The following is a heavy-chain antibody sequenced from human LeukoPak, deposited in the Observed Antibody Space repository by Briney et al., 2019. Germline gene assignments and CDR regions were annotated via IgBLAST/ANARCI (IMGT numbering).Heavy chain of an antibody. V-gene: IGHV1-3*01. CDR2: INAGNGNT. CDR1: GYTFTSYA. J-gene: IGHJ4*02. D-gene: IGHD3-9*01. CDR3: ARADILTGAFDY. Sequence: ASVKGSCKASGYTFTSYAMHWVRQAPGQRLEWMGWINAGNGNTKYSQKFQGRVTITRDTSASTAYMELSSLRFEDTAVYYCARADILTGAFDYWGQGTLVTVSS.